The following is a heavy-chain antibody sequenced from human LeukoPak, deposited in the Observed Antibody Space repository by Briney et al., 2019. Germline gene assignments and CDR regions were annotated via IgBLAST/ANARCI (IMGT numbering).Heavy chain of an antibody. V-gene: IGHV1-8*01. CDR1: GYTFTNYD. CDR3: ARGGGYFDGSGYHWIFDY. D-gene: IGHD3-22*01. CDR2: MNPNSGDT. Sequence: GASVKVSCKASGYTFTNYDINWVRQAPGQGLEWMGWMNPNSGDTGYAQRFQGRVTMTRNTSITTAYMELSSLRSADTAAYYCARGGGYFDGSGYHWIFDYWGQGALVTVSS. J-gene: IGHJ4*02.